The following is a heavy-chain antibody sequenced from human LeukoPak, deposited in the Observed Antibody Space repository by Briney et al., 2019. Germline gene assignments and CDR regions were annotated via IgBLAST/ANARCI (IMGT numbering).Heavy chain of an antibody. CDR2: INHSGST. D-gene: IGHD2/OR15-2a*01. CDR3: ARGPLCSTTSRYWDY. CDR1: GGSFSGYY. J-gene: IGHJ4*02. Sequence: SETLSLTCTVHGGSFSGYYWSWIRQPPGKGLEWIGEINHSGSTNYNPSLKSRVTILVDTSKNQVSLKLTSVTAADTAVYYCARGPLCSTTSRYWDYWGQGTLVTVSS. V-gene: IGHV4-34*01.